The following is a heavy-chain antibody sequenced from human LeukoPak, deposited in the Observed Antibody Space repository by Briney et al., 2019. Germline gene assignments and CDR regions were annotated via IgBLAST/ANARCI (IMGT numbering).Heavy chain of an antibody. V-gene: IGHV4-39*07. CDR1: GGSISSSSYY. D-gene: IGHD4-23*01. J-gene: IGHJ4*02. CDR2: IYYSGST. Sequence: PSETLSLTCTVSGGSISSSSYYWGWIRQPPGKGLEWIGSIYYSGSTYYNPSLKSRVTISVDTSKNQFSLKLSSVTAADSAVYYCAGGGDYGGNSPDPFDYRGQGTLVTVSS. CDR3: AGGGDYGGNSPDPFDY.